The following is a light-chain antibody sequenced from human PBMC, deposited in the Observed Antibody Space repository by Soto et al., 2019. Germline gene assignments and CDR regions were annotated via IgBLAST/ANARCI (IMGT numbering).Light chain of an antibody. V-gene: IGLV1-44*01. CDR3: AAWDDSLNGWV. CDR2: SNN. J-gene: IGLJ7*01. CDR1: SSNIGSNT. Sequence: QSVLTQPPSASGTPGQRVTISCSGSSSNIGSNTVNWYQQLPGTAPKLLIDSNNQRPSGVLDRFSGSKSGTSASLAISGLQSEDEADYYCAAWDDSLNGWVFGGGTQLTVL.